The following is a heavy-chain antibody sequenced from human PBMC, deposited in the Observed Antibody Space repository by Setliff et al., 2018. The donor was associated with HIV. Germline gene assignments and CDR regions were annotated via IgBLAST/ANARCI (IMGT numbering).Heavy chain of an antibody. V-gene: IGHV3-74*01. D-gene: IGHD3-22*01. CDR1: GFTFSSYW. CDR3: AKDGPHDRSGRYYSALDS. J-gene: IGHJ4*02. CDR2: INSDESST. Sequence: GGSLRLSCAASGFTFSSYWMHWVRQVPGKGPVWVSRINSDESSTSYLDSVNGRFTISRDNSRNTVFLQMNNLRTEDTAVYYCAKDGPHDRSGRYYSALDSWGQGTLVTVSS.